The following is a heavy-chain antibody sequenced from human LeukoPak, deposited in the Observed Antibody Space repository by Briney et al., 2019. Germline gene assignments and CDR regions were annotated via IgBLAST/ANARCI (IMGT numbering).Heavy chain of an antibody. V-gene: IGHV4-59*08. CDR3: ARLKWGTTSWFDP. Sequence: PSETLSLTCTVTDGSINNYYWNWLRQPPGKGLEWIGYIYDNGSTNYNASLKSRVTISVDTSKNQFSLKLSSVTAADTAVYYCARLKWGTTSWFDPWGQGTLVTVAS. CDR1: DGSINNYY. D-gene: IGHD1-1*01. CDR2: IYDNGST. J-gene: IGHJ5*01.